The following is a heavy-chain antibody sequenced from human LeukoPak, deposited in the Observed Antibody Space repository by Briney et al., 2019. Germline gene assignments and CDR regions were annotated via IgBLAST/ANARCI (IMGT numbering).Heavy chain of an antibody. CDR3: ARSGYSYGWFFGFFDY. Sequence: PGGSLRLSCAASGFTFSSYSMNWVRQAPGKGLEWVSSISSSSSYIYYADSVKGRFTIYRDNAKNSLYLQMNSLRAEDTAVYYCARSGYSYGWFFGFFDYWGQGTLVTVSS. D-gene: IGHD5-18*01. V-gene: IGHV3-21*01. J-gene: IGHJ4*02. CDR2: ISSSSSYI. CDR1: GFTFSSYS.